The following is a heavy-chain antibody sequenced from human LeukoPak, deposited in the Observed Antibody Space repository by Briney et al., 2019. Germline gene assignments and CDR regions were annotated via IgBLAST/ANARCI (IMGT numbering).Heavy chain of an antibody. J-gene: IGHJ4*02. CDR3: ARGATPTYYYDSSGHLDY. V-gene: IGHV3-7*02. Sequence: PAGSLRLSCSASGFTFISYWMSWVRQAPGKGLEWVGNIKQDGSEKYYVGSVKGRFTISRDNAKNSLYLQMNSLRAEDTAVYYCARGATPTYYYDSSGHLDYWGQGTLVTVSS. CDR1: GFTFISYW. D-gene: IGHD3-22*01. CDR2: IKQDGSEK.